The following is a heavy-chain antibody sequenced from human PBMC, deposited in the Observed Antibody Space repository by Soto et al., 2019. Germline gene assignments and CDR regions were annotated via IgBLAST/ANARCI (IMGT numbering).Heavy chain of an antibody. Sequence: QEQVVESGGGGVQPGRSLRLSCAASGFTFSTHAMHWVRQAPGRGLEWVAIISYDGTTKDYADSVKGRFTISRDNSKNAVYLQMNSLRSEDTALYYCARDWRTAGTTGWFDPWGQGTLVTVSS. D-gene: IGHD6-13*01. CDR1: GFTFSTHA. CDR3: ARDWRTAGTTGWFDP. J-gene: IGHJ5*02. CDR2: ISYDGTTK. V-gene: IGHV3-30-3*01.